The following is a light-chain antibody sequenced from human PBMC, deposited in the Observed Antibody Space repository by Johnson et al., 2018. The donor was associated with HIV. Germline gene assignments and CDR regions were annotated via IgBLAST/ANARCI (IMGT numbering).Light chain of an antibody. V-gene: IGLV1-51*02. CDR3: GTWDSSLSAEV. Sequence: QSVLTQPPSVSAAPGQKVTISCSGSSSNIANNYVSWYQQLPGTAPKLLIYENNKRPSGIPDRFSGSKSGTSATLGITGLQTGAEADYYCGTWDSSLSAEVFGTGTKVTVL. CDR2: ENN. CDR1: SSNIANNY. J-gene: IGLJ1*01.